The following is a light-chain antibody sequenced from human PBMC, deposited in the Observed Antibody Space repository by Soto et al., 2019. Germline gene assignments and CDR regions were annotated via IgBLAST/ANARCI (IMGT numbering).Light chain of an antibody. CDR3: QQYGSSPT. CDR2: GAS. V-gene: IGKV3-20*01. CDR1: QSVSSSY. J-gene: IGKJ1*01. Sequence: SVLTQSPGTLSLSPGERATLSCRASQSVSSSYLAWYQQRPGQAPRLLIYGASSRATGIPDRISGSGSGTDFTLTISRLEPEDFAVYYCQQYGSSPTFGQGTKVDIK.